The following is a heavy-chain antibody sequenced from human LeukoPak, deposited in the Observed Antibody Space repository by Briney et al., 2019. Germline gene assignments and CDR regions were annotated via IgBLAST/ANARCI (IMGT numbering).Heavy chain of an antibody. J-gene: IGHJ4*02. Sequence: GSLRLSCAASGFTFKLYWMHWVRQVPGKGPVWVARINDDGSDTVYADSVKGRFTISRDDAKNMLFLQMNSLRGEDTAVYHCVREGPSTRFWGQGTLVTVSS. CDR3: VREGPSTRF. CDR2: INDDGSDT. CDR1: GFTFKLYW. V-gene: IGHV3-74*01. D-gene: IGHD6-6*01.